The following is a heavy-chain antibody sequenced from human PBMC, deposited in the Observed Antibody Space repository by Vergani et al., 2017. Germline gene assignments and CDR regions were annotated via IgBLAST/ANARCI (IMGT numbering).Heavy chain of an antibody. D-gene: IGHD6-6*01. CDR3: ARDRSSREHCLVGPLDS. J-gene: IGHJ4*02. CDR1: GFTFSRHG. V-gene: IGHV3-33*01. Sequence: QVQLVESGGSVVQPGTSLRLSCGASGFTFSRHGMHWVRQAPGKGLEWVAVIWNDGSNKYYVESVKGRFTISRDNSENTLYLQMNSLRAEDTGVYYCARDRSSREHCLVGPLDSWGLGTLVTVSS. CDR2: IWNDGSNK.